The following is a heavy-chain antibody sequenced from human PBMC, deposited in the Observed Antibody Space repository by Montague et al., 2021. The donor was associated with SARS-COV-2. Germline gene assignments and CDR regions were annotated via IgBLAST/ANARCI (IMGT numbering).Heavy chain of an antibody. D-gene: IGHD2-21*02. Sequence: SETLSLTCTVPGGFISSSYWSWTRQPPGKGLEWIGYIYHSGNTNYNPSPKSRVTISIDTSMNQFSLSLSSMTAADTAVYFCARDLLPPRTAIKTNFFGLDVWGQGTTVIVSS. CDR1: GGFISSSY. J-gene: IGHJ6*02. V-gene: IGHV4-59*01. CDR2: IYHSGNT. CDR3: ARDLLPPRTAIKTNFFGLDV.